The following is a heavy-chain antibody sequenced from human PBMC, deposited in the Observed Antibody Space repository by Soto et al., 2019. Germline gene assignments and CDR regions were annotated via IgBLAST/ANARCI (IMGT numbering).Heavy chain of an antibody. Sequence: GASVKLSCEASGDSFTSYAMHWVRQAPGQRLEWMGWINAGNGNTKYSQKFQGRVTITRDTSASTAYMELSSLRSEDTAVYYCARDLGGWPDYWGQGTLVTVSS. V-gene: IGHV1-3*01. CDR3: ARDLGGWPDY. J-gene: IGHJ4*02. D-gene: IGHD2-15*01. CDR2: INAGNGNT. CDR1: GDSFTSYA.